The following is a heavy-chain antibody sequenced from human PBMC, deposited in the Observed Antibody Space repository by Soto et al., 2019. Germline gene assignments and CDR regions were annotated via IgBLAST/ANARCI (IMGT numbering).Heavy chain of an antibody. Sequence: QVQLVQSGAEVKKPGSSVKVSCKASRGTFSSYAISWVRQAPGQGLEWMGGIIPIFGTANYAQKFQGRVTITADESTNTAYMELSSLRSEDTAVYYCARVVPAAGGANYYYYGMDVWGQGTKVTVSS. CDR1: RGTFSSYA. CDR3: ARVVPAAGGANYYYYGMDV. D-gene: IGHD2-2*01. J-gene: IGHJ6*02. CDR2: IIPIFGTA. V-gene: IGHV1-69*01.